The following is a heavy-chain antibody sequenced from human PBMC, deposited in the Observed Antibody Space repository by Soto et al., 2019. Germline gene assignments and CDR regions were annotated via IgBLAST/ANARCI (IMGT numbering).Heavy chain of an antibody. Sequence: QVQLVQSGPEVKNPGSSVKVSCKASGGSFSDSALSWVRQAPGQGLEWMGGIIPLFGSPDYAQKFLGRVTVTADESTSTAYMELSRLRTEDTAVYYCAREARGYGGGYSYYGMDVWGQGTKVTVS. V-gene: IGHV1-69*01. CDR3: AREARGYGGGYSYYGMDV. D-gene: IGHD6-25*01. J-gene: IGHJ6*02. CDR2: IIPLFGSP. CDR1: GGSFSDSA.